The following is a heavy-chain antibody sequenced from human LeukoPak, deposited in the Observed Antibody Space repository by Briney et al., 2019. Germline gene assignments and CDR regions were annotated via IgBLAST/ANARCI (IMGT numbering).Heavy chain of an antibody. CDR1: GFTVSSNY. CDR2: IYSGGST. V-gene: IGHV3-66*04. J-gene: IGHJ4*02. CDR3: ARQMDTAMVTDY. D-gene: IGHD5-18*01. Sequence: GGSLRLSCAASGFTVSSNYMSWVRQAPGKGLEWVSVIYSGGSTYYADSVKGRFTISRDNSKNTLYLQMNSLRAEDTAVYYRARQMDTAMVTDYWGQGTLVTVSS.